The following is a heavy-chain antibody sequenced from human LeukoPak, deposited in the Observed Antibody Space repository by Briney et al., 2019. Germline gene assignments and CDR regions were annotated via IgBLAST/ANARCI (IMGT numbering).Heavy chain of an antibody. CDR1: GFNFGDFA. CDR2: IRSTIYGGTT. Sequence: RSLRLSCTVSGFNFGDFAMSWVRQAPGKGLEWLGFIRSTIYGGTTDYAASVKGRFTISRDDSKSIAYLQMNSLKTEDTAMYYCTRDYPASFDVWGQGTLVTVSS. CDR3: TRDYPASFDV. V-gene: IGHV3-49*04. J-gene: IGHJ3*01.